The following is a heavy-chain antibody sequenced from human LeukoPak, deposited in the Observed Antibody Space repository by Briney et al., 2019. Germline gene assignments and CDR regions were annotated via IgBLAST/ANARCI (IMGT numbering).Heavy chain of an antibody. D-gene: IGHD1-26*01. CDR2: INHSGST. CDR3: ARHRGHSGGSYSLDY. CDR1: GGSFSGYY. V-gene: IGHV4-34*01. J-gene: IGHJ4*02. Sequence: SETLSLTCAVYGGSFSGYYWSWIRQPPGKGLEWIGEINHSGSTYYNPSLKSRVTISVDTSKNQFSLKLSSVTAADTAVYYCARHRGHSGGSYSLDYWGQGTLVTVSS.